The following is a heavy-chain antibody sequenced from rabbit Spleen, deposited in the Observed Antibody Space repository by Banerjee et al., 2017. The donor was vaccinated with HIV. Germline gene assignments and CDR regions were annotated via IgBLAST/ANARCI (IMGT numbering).Heavy chain of an antibody. CDR1: GFSFSTDYY. V-gene: IGHV1S45*01. Sequence: QQQLEESGGDLVKPEGSLTLTCTASGFSFSTDYYMCWVRQAPGKGLECIACIYGGDGSTYYASWVNGRFTCSKTSSTTVTLQMTSLTVADTATYFCANVIYGYGGALDPWGPGTLVAVS. D-gene: IGHD6-1*01. CDR3: ANVIYGYGGALDP. CDR2: IYGGDGST. J-gene: IGHJ2*01.